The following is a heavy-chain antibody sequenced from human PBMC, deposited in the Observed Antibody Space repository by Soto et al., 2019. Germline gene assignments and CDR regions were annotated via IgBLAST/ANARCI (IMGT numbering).Heavy chain of an antibody. D-gene: IGHD4-17*01. Sequence: GESLKISFKGSGYSFTSYWIGLVRQIPGKGLEWMGIIYPGDSDTRYSPSFQGQVTISADKSISTAYLQWSRLKASDTAKYYCARHPGEYGGDREYYYGMDVWGQGTTVTVSS. CDR3: ARHPGEYGGDREYYYGMDV. CDR1: GYSFTSYW. CDR2: IYPGDSDT. J-gene: IGHJ6*02. V-gene: IGHV5-51*01.